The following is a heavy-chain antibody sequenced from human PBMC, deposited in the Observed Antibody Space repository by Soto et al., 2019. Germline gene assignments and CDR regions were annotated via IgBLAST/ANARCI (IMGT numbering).Heavy chain of an antibody. Sequence: PGESLKISCKGSGYSFASYWIGWVRQMPGKGLEWVAIIYPGDFDAKYSPSFQGQVTISVDKSINTAYLQWNSLKASDTAVYYCVSPAGATTFDDFDVWGQGTTVTVS. CDR3: VSPAGATTFDDFDV. J-gene: IGHJ3*01. CDR1: GYSFASYW. CDR2: IYPGDFDA. D-gene: IGHD1-26*01. V-gene: IGHV5-51*01.